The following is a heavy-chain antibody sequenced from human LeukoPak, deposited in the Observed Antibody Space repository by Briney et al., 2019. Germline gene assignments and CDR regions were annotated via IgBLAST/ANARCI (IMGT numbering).Heavy chain of an antibody. J-gene: IGHJ4*02. CDR3: AAHYPGYCSGGSCYASY. D-gene: IGHD2-15*01. CDR1: GGSFSGYY. V-gene: IGHV4-34*01. Sequence: PSETLSLTCAVYGGSFSGYYWSWIRQPPGKGLEWIGEINHSGSTNYNPSLKSRVTISLETSKSQFSLKLSSVTAADTAVYFCAAHYPGYCSGGSCYASYWGQGTLVTVSS. CDR2: INHSGST.